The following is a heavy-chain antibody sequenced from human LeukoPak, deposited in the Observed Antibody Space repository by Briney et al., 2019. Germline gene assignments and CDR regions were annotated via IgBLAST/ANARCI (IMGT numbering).Heavy chain of an antibody. CDR3: ARGQQLALLDAFDI. D-gene: IGHD6-13*01. V-gene: IGHV3-33*01. Sequence: HTGGSLRLSCAASGFTFSSYGMHWVRQAPGKGLEWVAVIWYDGSNKYYADSVKGRFTISRDNSKNTLYLQMNSLRAEDTAVYYCARGQQLALLDAFDIWGQGTMVTVSS. J-gene: IGHJ3*02. CDR2: IWYDGSNK. CDR1: GFTFSSYG.